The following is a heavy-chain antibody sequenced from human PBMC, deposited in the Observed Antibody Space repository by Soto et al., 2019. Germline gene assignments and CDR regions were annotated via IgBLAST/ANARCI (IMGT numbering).Heavy chain of an antibody. J-gene: IGHJ3*02. CDR3: ARGLMRGRDI. CDR1: GGSFSGYY. Sequence: PSETLSLTCAVYGGSFSGYYWSWIRQPPGKGLEWIGEINHSGSTNYNPSLKGRVTISVDTSKNQFSLKLSSVTAADTAVYYCARGLMRGRDIWGQGTMVTVSS. V-gene: IGHV4-34*01. D-gene: IGHD1-26*01. CDR2: INHSGST.